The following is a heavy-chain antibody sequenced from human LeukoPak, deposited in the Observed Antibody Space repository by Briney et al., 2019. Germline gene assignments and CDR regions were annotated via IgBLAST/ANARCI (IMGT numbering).Heavy chain of an antibody. CDR1: GFTFSSYA. V-gene: IGHV3-30*04. J-gene: IGHJ5*02. D-gene: IGHD2-15*01. Sequence: GGSLRLSCAASGFTFSSYAMHWVRQAPGKGLEWVAVISYDGSNKYYADSVKGRFIISRDNSKNTLYLQMNSLRAEDTAAYYCASVVVVAASNWFDPWGQGTLVTVSS. CDR2: ISYDGSNK. CDR3: ASVVVVAASNWFDP.